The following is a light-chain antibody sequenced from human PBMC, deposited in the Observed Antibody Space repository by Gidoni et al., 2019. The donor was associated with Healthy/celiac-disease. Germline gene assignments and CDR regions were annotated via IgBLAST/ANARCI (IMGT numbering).Light chain of an antibody. CDR2: AAS. Sequence: DIKWTQSPSFLSASVGDRVTITCRASQGISSYLAWYQQKPGKAPKLLIYAASTLQSGVPSRFSGSGSGTEFTLTISSLQPEDFATYYCQQLNSYPPYTFGQGTKLEIK. J-gene: IGKJ2*01. CDR3: QQLNSYPPYT. V-gene: IGKV1-9*01. CDR1: QGISSY.